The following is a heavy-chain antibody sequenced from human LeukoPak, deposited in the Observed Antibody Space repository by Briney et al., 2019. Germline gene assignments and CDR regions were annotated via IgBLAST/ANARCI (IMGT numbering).Heavy chain of an antibody. Sequence: ASVKVSCKASGYTFTSYDINWVRQAPGQGLEWMGWINPNSGGTNYAQKLQGRVTMTTDTSTSTAYMELRSLRSADTAVYYCARDYDSSIASDDAFDIWGQGTMVTVSS. V-gene: IGHV1-18*01. CDR2: INPNSGGT. D-gene: IGHD3-22*01. CDR3: ARDYDSSIASDDAFDI. J-gene: IGHJ3*02. CDR1: GYTFTSYD.